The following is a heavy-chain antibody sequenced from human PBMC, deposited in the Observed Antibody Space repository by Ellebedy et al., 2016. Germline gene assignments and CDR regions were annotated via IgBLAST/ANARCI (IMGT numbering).Heavy chain of an antibody. J-gene: IGHJ4*02. Sequence: GSLRLSXTVSGCSISSYYRSWIRQAPGKGLEWIGYIYYSGSTNYNPSLKSRVTISVDTSKNQFSLKLSSVTAADTAVYYCARGVVVVPTGRYFDYWGQGTLVTVSS. CDR2: IYYSGST. CDR3: ARGVVVVPTGRYFDY. CDR1: GCSISSYY. D-gene: IGHD2-21*01. V-gene: IGHV4-59*01.